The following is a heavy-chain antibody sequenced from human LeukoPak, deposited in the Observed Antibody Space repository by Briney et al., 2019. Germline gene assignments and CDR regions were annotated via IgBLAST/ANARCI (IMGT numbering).Heavy chain of an antibody. Sequence: GRSLRLSCTASGFTFGDYAMSWVRQAPGKGLEWVGFIRSKAYGGTTEYAASVKGRFTISRDDSKSIAYLQMNSLKTEDTAVYYCTRGRGDISSWYVGYWGQGTLVTVSS. V-gene: IGHV3-49*04. J-gene: IGHJ4*02. CDR1: GFTFGDYA. CDR2: IRSKAYGGTT. CDR3: TRGRGDISSWYVGY. D-gene: IGHD6-13*01.